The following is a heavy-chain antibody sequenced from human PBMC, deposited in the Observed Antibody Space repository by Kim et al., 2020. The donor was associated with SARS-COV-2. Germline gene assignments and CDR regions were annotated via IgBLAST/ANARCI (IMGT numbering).Heavy chain of an antibody. J-gene: IGHJ3*02. V-gene: IGHV4-4*07. D-gene: IGHD3-9*01. CDR1: DGSISSYY. CDR2: IYTSGST. Sequence: SETLSLTCTVSDGSISSYYWSWIRQPAGKGLEWIGRIYTSGSTNYTPSLKSRVSMSVDTSKNQFSLKLSSVTAADTAVYYCARAYYDILTGDDAFDIWGQGTMVTVSS. CDR3: ARAYYDILTGDDAFDI.